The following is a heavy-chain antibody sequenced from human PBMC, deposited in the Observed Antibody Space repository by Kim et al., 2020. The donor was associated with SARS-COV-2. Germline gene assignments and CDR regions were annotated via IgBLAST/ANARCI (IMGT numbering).Heavy chain of an antibody. D-gene: IGHD3-10*01. Sequence: GGSLRLSCAASGFTFSSYAMHWVRQAPGKGLEWVAVISYDGSNKYYADSVKGRFTISRDNSKNTLYLQMNSLRAEDTAVYYCARENRGYYFDYWGQGTLV. CDR1: GFTFSSYA. V-gene: IGHV3-30*04. J-gene: IGHJ4*02. CDR2: ISYDGSNK. CDR3: ARENRGYYFDY.